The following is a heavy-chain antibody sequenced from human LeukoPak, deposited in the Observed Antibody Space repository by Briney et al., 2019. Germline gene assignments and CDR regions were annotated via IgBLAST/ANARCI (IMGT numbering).Heavy chain of an antibody. CDR2: IIPIFGTA. Sequence: SVKVSCKASGGTFSSYAINWVRQAPGQGLEWMGGIIPIFGTANYAQKFQGRVTITTDESTSTAYMELSSLRSEDTAVYYCARAVLQNYDFWSGIPNHNWFDPWGQGTLVTVSS. CDR3: ARAVLQNYDFWSGIPNHNWFDP. V-gene: IGHV1-69*05. J-gene: IGHJ5*02. D-gene: IGHD3-3*01. CDR1: GGTFSSYA.